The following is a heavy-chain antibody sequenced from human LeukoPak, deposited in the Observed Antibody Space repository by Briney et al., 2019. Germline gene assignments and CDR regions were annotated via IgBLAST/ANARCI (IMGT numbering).Heavy chain of an antibody. V-gene: IGHV5-51*01. CDR1: GYSFTCYW. CDR2: IYPGDSDT. D-gene: IGHD5-12*01. Sequence: PGESLKISCKGSGYSFTCYWIGWVRQMPGKGLEWMGIIYPGDSDTRYSPSFQGQVTISADKSISTAYLQWSSLKASDTAMYYCARASGNGGYASAEDYWGQGTLVTVSS. CDR3: ARASGNGGYASAEDY. J-gene: IGHJ4*02.